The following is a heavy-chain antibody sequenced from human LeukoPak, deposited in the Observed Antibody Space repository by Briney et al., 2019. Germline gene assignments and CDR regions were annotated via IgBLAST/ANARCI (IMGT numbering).Heavy chain of an antibody. J-gene: IGHJ4*02. CDR2: ISYDGSNK. D-gene: IGHD1-26*01. V-gene: IGHV3-30-3*01. CDR1: GFTFSGYA. Sequence: GGSLRLSCAASGFTFSGYAMHWVRQAPGKGLEWVAVISYDGSNKYYADSVKGRFTISRDNSKNTLYLQMNSLRAEDTAVYYCARDYSGSYFDYWGQGTLVTVSS. CDR3: ARDYSGSYFDY.